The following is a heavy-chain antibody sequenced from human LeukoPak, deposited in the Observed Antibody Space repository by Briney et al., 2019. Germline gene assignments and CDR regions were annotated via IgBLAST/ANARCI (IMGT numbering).Heavy chain of an antibody. Sequence: SLRLSCAASGFTFSSYAMHWVRQAPGKGLEWVAVISYDGSNKYYADSVKGRFTISRDNSKNTLYLQMNSLRAEDTAVYYCARDQSAAADDNWFDPWGQGTLVTVSS. D-gene: IGHD6-13*01. CDR2: ISYDGSNK. CDR3: ARDQSAAADDNWFDP. V-gene: IGHV3-30-3*01. CDR1: GFTFSSYA. J-gene: IGHJ5*02.